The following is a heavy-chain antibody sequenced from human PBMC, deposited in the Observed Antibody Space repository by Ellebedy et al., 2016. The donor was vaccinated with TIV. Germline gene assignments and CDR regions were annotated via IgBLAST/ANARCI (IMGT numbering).Heavy chain of an antibody. CDR2: INPDNGVT. CDR1: GYTFSSYY. Sequence: AASVKVFCKASGYTFSSYYIHWVRQAPGQGPEWVGWINPDNGVTVYEQKLQGRVTITGDTSISTVYMELSSLRSDDTAIYYCVRDLTNPVTGDYWGQGTLVFVSS. D-gene: IGHD4-11*01. CDR3: VRDLTNPVTGDY. V-gene: IGHV1-2*02. J-gene: IGHJ4*02.